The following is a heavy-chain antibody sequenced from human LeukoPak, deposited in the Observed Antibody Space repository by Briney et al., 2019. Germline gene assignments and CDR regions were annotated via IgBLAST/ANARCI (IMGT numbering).Heavy chain of an antibody. D-gene: IGHD3-3*01. V-gene: IGHV3-48*01. Sequence: GGSLRLSCAASGFTFSSYGMYWVRQAPGKGLEWASYISGSSSTIYYADSVRGRLTISRDNAKNSLYLQMSSLRVEDTAVYYCARDSGDFWSGPYWGQGTLVTVSS. CDR3: ARDSGDFWSGPY. CDR2: ISGSSSTI. J-gene: IGHJ4*02. CDR1: GFTFSSYG.